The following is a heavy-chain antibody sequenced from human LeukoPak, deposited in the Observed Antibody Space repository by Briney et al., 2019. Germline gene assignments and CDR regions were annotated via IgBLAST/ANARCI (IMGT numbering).Heavy chain of an antibody. CDR1: GYTFTRYD. V-gene: IGHV1-8*03. CDR3: ARGRSRTHLLAEFDY. Sequence: ASARVSCKTSGYTFTRYDIHWVRQSVGQGPEWRGWVNPNSGSTGYAKKFQGRVVIMEDTSISTAYLELNSLRSEDSAVYYCARGRSRTHLLAEFDYWGQGTLVTASS. D-gene: IGHD2-2*01. J-gene: IGHJ4*02. CDR2: VNPNSGST.